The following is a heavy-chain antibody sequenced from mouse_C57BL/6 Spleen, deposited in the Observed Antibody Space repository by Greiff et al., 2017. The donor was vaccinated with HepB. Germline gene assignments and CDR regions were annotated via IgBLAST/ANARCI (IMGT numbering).Heavy chain of an antibody. J-gene: IGHJ1*03. CDR2: INPNYGTT. D-gene: IGHD1-1*01. CDR1: GYSFTDCN. Sequence: VQLQQSGPELVKPGASVKISCKASGYSFTDCNMNWVKQSNGKGLEWIGVINPNYGTTSYNQKFKGKATLTVDQSSSTAYMQLNSLTSEDSAVYYCARGFITTVGGYFDVWGTGTTVTVSS. CDR3: ARGFITTVGGYFDV. V-gene: IGHV1-39*01.